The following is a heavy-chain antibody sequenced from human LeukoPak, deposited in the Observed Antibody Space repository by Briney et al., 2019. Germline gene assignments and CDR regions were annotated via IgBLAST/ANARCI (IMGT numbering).Heavy chain of an antibody. CDR1: GGSFSGYY. Sequence: SETLSLICAVYGGSFSGYYWSWIRQPPGKGLEWIGEINHSGSTNYNPSLKSRVTISVDTSKNQFSLKLSSVTAADTAVYYCARGHFYDYIWGSYRPDAFDIWGQGTMVTVSS. V-gene: IGHV4-34*01. D-gene: IGHD3-16*02. CDR3: ARGHFYDYIWGSYRPDAFDI. J-gene: IGHJ3*02. CDR2: INHSGST.